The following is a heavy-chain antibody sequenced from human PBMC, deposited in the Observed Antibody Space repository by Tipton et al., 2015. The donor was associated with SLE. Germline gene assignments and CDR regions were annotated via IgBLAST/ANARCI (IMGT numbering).Heavy chain of an antibody. J-gene: IGHJ4*02. Sequence: TLSLTCAVYGGSFSGYYWSWIRQPPGKGLEWIGEINHSGSTNYNPSLKSRVTISVDTSKNQFSLKLSSVTAADTAVYYCAREPLYSSSWCHFDYWGQGTLVTVSS. CDR1: GGSFSGYY. D-gene: IGHD6-13*01. CDR2: INHSGST. V-gene: IGHV4-34*01. CDR3: AREPLYSSSWCHFDY.